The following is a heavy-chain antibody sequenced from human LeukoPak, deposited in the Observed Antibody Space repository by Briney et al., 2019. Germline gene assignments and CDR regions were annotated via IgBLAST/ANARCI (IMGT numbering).Heavy chain of an antibody. D-gene: IGHD3-22*01. V-gene: IGHV1-18*01. J-gene: IGHJ4*02. CDR3: ARDFYYESSGYNY. CDR1: GYTFTNYG. Sequence: ASVTVSFTASGYTFTNYGISWVRQAPGQGLEWMGWISVYNGNTNCAQKLQGRVTMTTDTSTSTAYMELRSLRSDDTAVYYCARDFYYESSGYNYWGQGTLVTVSS. CDR2: ISVYNGNT.